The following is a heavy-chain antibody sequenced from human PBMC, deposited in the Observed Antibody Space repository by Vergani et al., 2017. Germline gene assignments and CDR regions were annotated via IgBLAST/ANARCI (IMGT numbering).Heavy chain of an antibody. Sequence: EVQLLESGGGSAQPGESLRLSCVASGFTFTAPGLNWVRQAPGKGLEWVSGISGQNFRTHYADSVKGRFTISRDNSKNTLYLQMNSLRAEDTAVYYCAKDEPDGSYLLTWGQGTLVTVSS. D-gene: IGHD1-26*01. CDR2: ISGQNFRT. V-gene: IGHV3-23*01. CDR1: GFTFTAPG. CDR3: AKDEPDGSYLLT. J-gene: IGHJ4*02.